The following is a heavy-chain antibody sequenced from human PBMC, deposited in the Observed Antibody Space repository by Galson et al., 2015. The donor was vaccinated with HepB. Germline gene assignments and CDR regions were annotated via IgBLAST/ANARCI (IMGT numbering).Heavy chain of an antibody. Sequence: SLRLSCAASGFTFSSYAMHWVRQAPGKGLEWVTLISYDGSNKDYADSVKGRFTISRDNSKNTLYLQMNSLRAEDTAVYYCARGRVPFGGVFAPFDYWGQGTLVTVSS. D-gene: IGHD3-16*02. CDR2: ISYDGSNK. CDR3: ARGRVPFGGVFAPFDY. CDR1: GFTFSSYA. J-gene: IGHJ4*02. V-gene: IGHV3-30*04.